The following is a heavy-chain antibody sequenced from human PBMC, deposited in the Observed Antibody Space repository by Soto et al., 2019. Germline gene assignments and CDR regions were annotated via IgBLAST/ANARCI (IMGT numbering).Heavy chain of an antibody. Sequence: QVQLVQSGAEVKKPGSSVKVSCKASGGTFSSYAISWVRQAPGQGLEWMGGSIPIPGTANNPQKFQGRITITADGSTSTGYMGLSSLRSEDTAVYYCARSTAGTQDYYYYGMDVWGQGTTVTVSS. CDR3: ARSTAGTQDYYYYGMDV. V-gene: IGHV1-69*11. CDR2: SIPIPGTA. J-gene: IGHJ6*02. CDR1: GGTFSSYA. D-gene: IGHD1-1*01.